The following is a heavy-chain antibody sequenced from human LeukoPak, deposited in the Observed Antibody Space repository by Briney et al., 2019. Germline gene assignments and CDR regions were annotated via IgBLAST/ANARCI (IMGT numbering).Heavy chain of an antibody. V-gene: IGHV3-23*01. CDR1: GFTFSSYA. Sequence: GGSLRLSCAASGFTFSSYAMNWVRQAPGKGLEWVSVISDSGGSTYYADSVKGRFTISRDNSKNTLYLQMNSLRAEDTAVYYCAKDNYYDSSGYDRGDAFDIWGQGTMVTVSS. CDR3: AKDNYYDSSGYDRGDAFDI. J-gene: IGHJ3*02. CDR2: ISDSGGST. D-gene: IGHD3-22*01.